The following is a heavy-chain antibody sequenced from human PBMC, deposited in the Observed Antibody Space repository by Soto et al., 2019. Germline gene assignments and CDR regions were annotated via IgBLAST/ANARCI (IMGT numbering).Heavy chain of an antibody. J-gene: IGHJ4*02. CDR3: TRDYRYFDWSTRFDY. V-gene: IGHV3-49*03. Sequence: GGSLRLSCTASGFTFGDYAMSWFRQAPGKGLEWVGFIRSKAYGGTTEYAASVKGRFTISRDDSKSIAYLQMNSLKTEDTAVYYCTRDYRYFDWSTRFDYWGQGTLVTVSS. D-gene: IGHD3-9*01. CDR2: IRSKAYGGTT. CDR1: GFTFGDYA.